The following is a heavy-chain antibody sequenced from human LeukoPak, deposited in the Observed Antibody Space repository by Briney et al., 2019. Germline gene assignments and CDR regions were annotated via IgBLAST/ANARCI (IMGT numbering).Heavy chain of an antibody. D-gene: IGHD1-26*01. Sequence: SGGSLRLSCAASGFTFSSSAMSWVRQAPGKGLEWVSSITDSGDGTYYADSVKGRFTISRDDSKNTLYLQMNNLRAEDTAVYYCAKDSPVATRWGQGALVTVSS. J-gene: IGHJ4*02. CDR1: GFTFSSSA. V-gene: IGHV3-23*01. CDR2: ITDSGDGT. CDR3: AKDSPVATR.